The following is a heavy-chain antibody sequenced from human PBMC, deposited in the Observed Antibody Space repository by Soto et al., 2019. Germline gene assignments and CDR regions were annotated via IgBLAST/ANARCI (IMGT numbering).Heavy chain of an antibody. V-gene: IGHV5-51*01. D-gene: IGHD6-13*01. J-gene: IGHJ5*02. Sequence: GESLKISCKGSGYSFTSYWIGWVRQMPGKGLEWMGIIYPGDSDTRYSPSFQGRFTISRDNSKNTLYLQMNGLRADDTAVYYCAKDRGSSLYHWFDPWGQGTLVTVSS. CDR3: AKDRGSSLYHWFDP. CDR2: IYPGDSDT. CDR1: GYSFTSYW.